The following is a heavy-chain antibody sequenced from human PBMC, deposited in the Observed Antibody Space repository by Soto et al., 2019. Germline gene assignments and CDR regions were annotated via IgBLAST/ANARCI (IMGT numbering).Heavy chain of an antibody. D-gene: IGHD3-22*01. Sequence: SETLSHTCTVYGVSISSYYWSWFRQPPGKGLEWIGYIYYTGTTTYNPSIKSRVTISVDSSKNQFSLNLTSVSAADTAVYYCARLGGFYQSLDSWGQGTLVTVS. CDR3: ARLGGFYQSLDS. V-gene: IGHV4-59*08. J-gene: IGHJ5*01. CDR2: IYYTGTT. CDR1: GVSISSYY.